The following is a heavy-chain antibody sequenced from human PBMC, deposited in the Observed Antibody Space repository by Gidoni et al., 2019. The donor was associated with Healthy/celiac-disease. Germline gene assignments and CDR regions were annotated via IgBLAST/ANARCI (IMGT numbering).Heavy chain of an antibody. J-gene: IGHJ6*02. CDR1: GFNFDDYA. CDR2: ISWDGGST. D-gene: IGHD3-3*01. CDR3: AKDKTIFGEDGMDV. Sequence: EMQLVEYVGVVVQPGGSLRLSCAASGFNFDDYAMHWVRQVPGKGLELVSLISWDGGSTYYADAVKGRFTISRDNSKNSLYLQMNSLRAEDTALYYCAKDKTIFGEDGMDVWGQGTTVTVSS. V-gene: IGHV3-43D*04.